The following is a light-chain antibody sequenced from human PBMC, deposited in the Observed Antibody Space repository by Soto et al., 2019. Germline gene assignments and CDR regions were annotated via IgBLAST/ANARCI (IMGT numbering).Light chain of an antibody. Sequence: IQMTQSPSSLSATVGDRVTITCRASQDVSSYLVWYQQKPGKAPELLIYAASTLQSGVPLRFSGSGSGTEFTLTISSLQPEDFATYYCQHSDHLPLFGPGTKVDF. V-gene: IGKV1-9*01. CDR1: QDVSSY. J-gene: IGKJ3*01. CDR2: AAS. CDR3: QHSDHLPL.